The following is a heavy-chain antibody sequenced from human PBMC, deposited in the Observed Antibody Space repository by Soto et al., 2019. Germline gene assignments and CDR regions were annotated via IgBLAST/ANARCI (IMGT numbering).Heavy chain of an antibody. J-gene: IGHJ6*02. CDR1: GGTFSSYA. Sequence: SVTVSCKASGGTFSSYAISWVRQAPGQGLEWMGGIIPIFGTANYAQKFQGRVTITADESTSTAYMELSSLRSEDTAVYYCARGTIVAVAGYYYYYGMDVWGQGTTVTVSS. D-gene: IGHD6-19*01. CDR2: IIPIFGTA. CDR3: ARGTIVAVAGYYYYYGMDV. V-gene: IGHV1-69*13.